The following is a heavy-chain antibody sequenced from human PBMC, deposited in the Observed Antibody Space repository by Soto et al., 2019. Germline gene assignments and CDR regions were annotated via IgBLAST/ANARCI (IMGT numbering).Heavy chain of an antibody. CDR3: ARGRYGDY. V-gene: IGHV1-18*01. CDR1: GYDFTTYG. D-gene: IGHD1-1*01. CDR2: ISAHNGNT. Sequence: QVHLVQSGAEVKKPGASVKVSCKGSGYDFTTYGITWVRQAPGQGLEWMAWISAHNGNTDYAQKLQGRVTVTRDTSTSTAYMELRSLRSDATAVYYWARGRYGDYWGQGALVTVSS. J-gene: IGHJ4*02.